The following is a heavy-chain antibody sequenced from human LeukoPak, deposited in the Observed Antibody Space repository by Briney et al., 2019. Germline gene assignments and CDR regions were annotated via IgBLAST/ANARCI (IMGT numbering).Heavy chain of an antibody. CDR2: ISGDGGST. D-gene: IGHD2-21*02. J-gene: IGHJ4*02. CDR3: AKVYCGGVCYYGYFDY. V-gene: IGHV3-43*02. CDR1: GFTFSGYW. Sequence: GGSLRLTCAASGFTFSGYWMHWVRQAPGKGLEWVSLISGDGGSTYYADSVKGRFTISRDNSKNSLYLQMNSLRTEDTALYYCAKVYCGGVCYYGYFDYWGQGTLVTVSS.